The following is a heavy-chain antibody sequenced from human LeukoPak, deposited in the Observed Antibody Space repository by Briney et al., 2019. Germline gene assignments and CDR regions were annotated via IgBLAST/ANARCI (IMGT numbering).Heavy chain of an antibody. CDR3: ARAFNYDILTGYYPY. V-gene: IGHV1-18*04. J-gene: IGHJ4*02. D-gene: IGHD3-9*01. CDR1: GYSFTSYG. CDR2: ISAYNGNT. Sequence: ASVKVSCKASGYSFTSYGIIWVRQAPEQGLEWMGWISAYNGNTNYAQKLQDSVTMTTDTSTRTAYMELRSLRSDDTAVYYCARAFNYDILTGYYPYWGQGTLVTVSS.